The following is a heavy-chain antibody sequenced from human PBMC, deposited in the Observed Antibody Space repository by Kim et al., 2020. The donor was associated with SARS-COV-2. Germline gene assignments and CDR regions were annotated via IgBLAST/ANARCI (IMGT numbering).Heavy chain of an antibody. J-gene: IGHJ4*02. V-gene: IGHV3-20*01. D-gene: IGHD3-10*01. Sequence: GGSLRLSCAASGFTFDDYGMSWVRQTPGKGLEWVSGISRNSGSTGYGDSVKGRFTISRDNAKRSLYLQMNGLRVEDTALYHCGRGYIGGPFDLWGQGSLV. CDR3: GRGYIGGPFDL. CDR2: ISRNSGST. CDR1: GFTFDDYG.